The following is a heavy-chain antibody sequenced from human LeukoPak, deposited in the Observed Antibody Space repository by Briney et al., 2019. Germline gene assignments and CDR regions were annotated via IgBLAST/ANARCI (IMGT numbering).Heavy chain of an antibody. V-gene: IGHV3-7*01. CDR2: IKQDGSEK. D-gene: IGHD5-18*01. CDR1: GFIFTNYW. Sequence: PGGSLRLSCAGSGFIFTNYWMSWVRQAPGKGLEWVANIKQDGSEKNSVDSVKGGFTISRDNAKNSLYLQMNSLRAEDTAVYYCARDGYSYGYPDVDFDYWGQGTLVTVSS. CDR3: ARDGYSYGYPDVDFDY. J-gene: IGHJ4*02.